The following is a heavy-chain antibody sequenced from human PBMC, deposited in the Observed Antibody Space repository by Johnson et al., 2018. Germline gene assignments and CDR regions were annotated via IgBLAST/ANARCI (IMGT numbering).Heavy chain of an antibody. Sequence: QVQLQESGPGLVKPSETLSLTCSVSGGFVGTGSYYWNWIRQSPGKGLEWIAYMSYTGRTNYNPSLSSRFTMSVDTLKNHLSLGRNSGTAWDTAVYYCVRDSALGGGGLYGFDVWGQGTPVIVSS. J-gene: IGHJ6*02. V-gene: IGHV4-61*01. CDR2: MSYTGRT. CDR3: VRDSALGGGGLYGFDV. CDR1: GGFVGTGSYY. D-gene: IGHD3-16*01.